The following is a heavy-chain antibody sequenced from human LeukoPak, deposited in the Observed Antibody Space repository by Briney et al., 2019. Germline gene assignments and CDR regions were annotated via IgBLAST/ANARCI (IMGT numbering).Heavy chain of an antibody. Sequence: SVKVSCKASGFTFTSSATQWVRQARGQRLEWIGWIVVGSGNTNYAQTFQERVTITREMSTSTAYMELSSLRSEDTAVYYCAAGGARERIPPLDYWGQGTLVTVSS. CDR3: AAGGARERIPPLDY. J-gene: IGHJ4*02. CDR2: IVVGSGNT. V-gene: IGHV1-58*02. D-gene: IGHD5-24*01. CDR1: GFTFTSSA.